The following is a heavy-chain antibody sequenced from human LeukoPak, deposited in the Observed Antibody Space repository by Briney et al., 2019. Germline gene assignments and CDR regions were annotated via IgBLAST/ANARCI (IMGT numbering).Heavy chain of an antibody. V-gene: IGHV3-9*01. D-gene: IGHD5-18*01. J-gene: IGHJ4*02. CDR2: ISWNSGSI. CDR3: AKGGYSYVQHFDY. CDR1: GFTFDDYS. Sequence: SGGSLRLSCAASGFTFDDYSMRWVRQAPGKGLEWVSGISWNSGSIGNADSVKGQFTISRDNAMNSLYLQTNSLRADDTALYYCAKGGYSYVQHFDYWGQGTLVTVSS.